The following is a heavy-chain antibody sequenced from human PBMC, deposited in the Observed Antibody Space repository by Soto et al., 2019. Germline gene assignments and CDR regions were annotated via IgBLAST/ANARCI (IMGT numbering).Heavy chain of an antibody. V-gene: IGHV3-48*02. Sequence: EVQLKESGGGLVQPGGSLRLSCAASGFTFSRYSMNWVRQAPGQGLEWVSVISRSGRTIYYAASVKGRFTISRENAPHPLNLQMTNFRHEDTAVYYCASARDYGANTPDFESWGPGTLVTV. J-gene: IGHJ5*01. D-gene: IGHD4-17*01. CDR2: ISRSGRTI. CDR3: ASARDYGANTPDFES. CDR1: GFTFSRYS.